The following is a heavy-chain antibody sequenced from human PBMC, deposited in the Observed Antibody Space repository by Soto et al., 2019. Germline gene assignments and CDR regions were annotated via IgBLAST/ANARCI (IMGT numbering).Heavy chain of an antibody. Sequence: QVTVKESGPVLVKPTETLTLTCTVSGFSLSNAGLGVSWIRQPPGKALEWLAHIFSNDEKSYSTSLKSRLTSSKDTSKSQVVLTMTNMDPVDPATYYCASTYSTSWYWFDPWGQGTLVTVSS. CDR1: GFSLSNAGLG. V-gene: IGHV2-26*04. J-gene: IGHJ5*02. D-gene: IGHD6-13*01. CDR2: IFSNDEK. CDR3: ASTYSTSWYWFDP.